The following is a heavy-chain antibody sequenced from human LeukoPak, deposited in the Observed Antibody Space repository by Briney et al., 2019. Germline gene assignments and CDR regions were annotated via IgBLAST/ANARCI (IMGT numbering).Heavy chain of an antibody. CDR1: GFTFSIYA. CDR3: AKPLPPGGSWKNQDQGAFDI. Sequence: PGASLRLSCAASGFTFSIYAMSWVRQAPGKGLEWVSTLSGSGGNTYYAGSVKGRFTISSDNSKNTLYLQMNSLRAEDTAVYYCAKPLPPGGSWKNQDQGAFDIWGQGTMVTVSS. CDR2: LSGSGGNT. D-gene: IGHD6-13*01. J-gene: IGHJ3*02. V-gene: IGHV3-23*01.